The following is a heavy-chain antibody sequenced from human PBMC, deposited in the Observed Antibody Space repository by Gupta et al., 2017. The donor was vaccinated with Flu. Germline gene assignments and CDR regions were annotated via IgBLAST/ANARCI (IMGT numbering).Heavy chain of an antibody. Sequence: QVQLVESGGGVVQPGRSLRLSCAASGFTFSSYAMHWVHQAPGKGLEWVAVISYDGSNKYYADSVKGRFTISRDNSKNTVYLQMNSLRAEDTAVYYCARDLAEVVVAATLAYWGKGTTVTVSS. D-gene: IGHD2-15*01. CDR1: GFTFSSYA. V-gene: IGHV3-30-3*01. J-gene: IGHJ6*04. CDR2: ISYDGSNK. CDR3: ARDLAEVVVAATLAY.